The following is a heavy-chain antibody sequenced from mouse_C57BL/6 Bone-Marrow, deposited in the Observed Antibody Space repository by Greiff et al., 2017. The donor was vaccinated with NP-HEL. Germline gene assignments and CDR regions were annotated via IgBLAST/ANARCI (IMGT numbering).Heavy chain of an antibody. D-gene: IGHD2-12*01. Sequence: EVQVVESGGDLVKPGGSLKLSCAASGFTFSSYGMSWVRQTPDKRLEWVATISSGGRHTYYPDSVKGRFTISRDNAKNTLYLQMSSLKSEDTAVYDCASPYNYDVAWFAYWGQGTLVTVSA. V-gene: IGHV5-6*01. J-gene: IGHJ3*01. CDR2: ISSGGRHT. CDR3: ASPYNYDVAWFAY. CDR1: GFTFSSYG.